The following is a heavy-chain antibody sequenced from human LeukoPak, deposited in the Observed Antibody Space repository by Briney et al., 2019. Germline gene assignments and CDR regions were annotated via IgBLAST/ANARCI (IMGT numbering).Heavy chain of an antibody. J-gene: IGHJ4*02. V-gene: IGHV4-39*07. CDR1: GGSISSSSYY. Sequence: PSETLSLTCTVSGGSISSSSYYWGWIRQPPGKGLEWIGSIYYSGNTYYNPSLKSRVTISVDTSKNQFSLKLSSVTAADTAVYYCARIGGLGKDFDYWGQGTLVTVSS. CDR2: IYYSGNT. D-gene: IGHD3-10*01. CDR3: ARIGGLGKDFDY.